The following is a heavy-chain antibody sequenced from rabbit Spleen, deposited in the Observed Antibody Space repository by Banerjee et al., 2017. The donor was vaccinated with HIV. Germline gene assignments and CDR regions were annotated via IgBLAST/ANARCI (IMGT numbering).Heavy chain of an antibody. CDR3: ARDLVAVIGWNFSL. Sequence: QEQLVESGGGLVRPEGSLKLSCTASGFSFSNKAVMCWVRQAPGKGLQWIACINAVTGKAVYATWAKGRFTFSKTSSTTVTPQMTSLTAADTATYFCARDLVAVIGWNFSLWGPGTLVTVS. J-gene: IGHJ4*01. D-gene: IGHD1-1*01. V-gene: IGHV1S45*01. CDR2: INAVTGKA. CDR1: GFSFSNKAV.